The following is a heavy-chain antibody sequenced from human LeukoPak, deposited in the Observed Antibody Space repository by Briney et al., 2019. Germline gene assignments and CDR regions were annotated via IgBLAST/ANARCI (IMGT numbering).Heavy chain of an antibody. D-gene: IGHD3-10*01. CDR2: IYFSGST. J-gene: IGHJ5*02. CDR1: GGSISYSNSY. Sequence: KSSETLSLTCTVSGGSISYSNSYWGWIRQPPGKGLEWIGNIYFSGSTYYKQSLKSRVTISVDTSKNQFSLKLRSVTAADTAVYYCAREGNTYGSNWFDPWGRGTLVTVSS. CDR3: AREGNTYGSNWFDP. V-gene: IGHV4-39*07.